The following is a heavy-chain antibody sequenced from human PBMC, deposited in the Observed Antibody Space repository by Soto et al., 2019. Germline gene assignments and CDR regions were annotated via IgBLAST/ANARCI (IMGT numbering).Heavy chain of an antibody. CDR3: ARHYCTTTTCYRYFDY. J-gene: IGHJ4*02. Sequence: SETLSLTCAVSSGSISSSHWWSWVRQPPGNGLEWIGEIYHSGSTNYSPSLKSRVTISVDKSKNQFSLRLGSVTAADTAVYYCARHYCTTTTCYRYFDYWGQGTLVTVSS. D-gene: IGHD2-2*01. V-gene: IGHV4-4*02. CDR1: SGSISSSHW. CDR2: IYHSGST.